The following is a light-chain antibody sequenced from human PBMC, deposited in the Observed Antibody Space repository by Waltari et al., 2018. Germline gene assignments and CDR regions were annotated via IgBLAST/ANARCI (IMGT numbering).Light chain of an antibody. CDR2: GAS. CDR3: QQYNDWLWT. Sequence: EIVMTQSPATLSVSPGERATLSCRASQSVSGNLAWYQQKPGQAPRLLIYGASTSATGIPARFSGSGSGTEFTLTISSLQSEDFAVYYCQQYNDWLWTFGQGTKVEIK. CDR1: QSVSGN. J-gene: IGKJ1*01. V-gene: IGKV3-15*01.